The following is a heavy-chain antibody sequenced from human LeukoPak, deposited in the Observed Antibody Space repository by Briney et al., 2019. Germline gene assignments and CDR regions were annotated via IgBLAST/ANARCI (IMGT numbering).Heavy chain of an antibody. D-gene: IGHD5-18*01. CDR1: GGCISSHH. V-gene: IGHV4-59*11. Sequence: SETLSLTCTVSGGCISSHHWSWIRQSPGRGLEWIGYMFDSVGTKDNPSLKSRISLSADTSKNQFSLRLRSVTAADTAVYYCATIKRGNIFGYFDFWGQGILVTVAS. CDR2: MFDSVGT. J-gene: IGHJ4*02. CDR3: ATIKRGNIFGYFDF.